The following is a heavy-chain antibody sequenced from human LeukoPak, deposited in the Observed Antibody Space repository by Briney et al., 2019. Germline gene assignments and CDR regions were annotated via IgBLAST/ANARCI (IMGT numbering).Heavy chain of an antibody. V-gene: IGHV3-7*01. J-gene: IGHJ4*02. CDR3: ARDLKSYGDPFDY. Sequence: GGSLRLSCAASGFTFSSYWMSWVRQAPGKGLEWVANIKQDGSEKYYVDSVKGRFTISRDNAKNSLYLQMNSLRAEDTAVYYCARDLKSYGDPFDYWGQGTLVTVSS. CDR2: IKQDGSEK. CDR1: GFTFSSYW. D-gene: IGHD4-17*01.